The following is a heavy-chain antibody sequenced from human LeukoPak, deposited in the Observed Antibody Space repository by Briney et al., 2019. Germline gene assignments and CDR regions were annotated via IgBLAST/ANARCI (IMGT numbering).Heavy chain of an antibody. J-gene: IGHJ6*02. V-gene: IGHV3-30*04. CDR2: ISYDGSNK. CDR1: GSTFSSYA. Sequence: PGGSLRLSCAASGSTFSSYAMHWVRQAPGKGLEWVAVISYDGSNKYYADSVKGRFTISRDNSKNTLYLQMNSLRAEDTAVYYCARAGMDAWGQGTTVTVSS. CDR3: ARAGMDA.